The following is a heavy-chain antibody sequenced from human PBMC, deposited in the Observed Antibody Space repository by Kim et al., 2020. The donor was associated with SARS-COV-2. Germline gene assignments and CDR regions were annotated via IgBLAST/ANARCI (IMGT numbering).Heavy chain of an antibody. V-gene: IGHV3-23*01. Sequence: GGSLRLSCAASGFTFSSYAMSWVRQAPGKGLEWVSAISGSGGSTYYADSVKGRFTISRDNSKNTLYLQMNSLRAEDTAVYYCARGYSGYDCFDYWGQGTLVTVSS. J-gene: IGHJ4*02. D-gene: IGHD5-12*01. CDR1: GFTFSSYA. CDR2: ISGSGGST. CDR3: ARGYSGYDCFDY.